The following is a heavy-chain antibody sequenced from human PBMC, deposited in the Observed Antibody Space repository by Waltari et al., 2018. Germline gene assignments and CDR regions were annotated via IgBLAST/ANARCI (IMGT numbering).Heavy chain of an antibody. CDR2: IYYRGST. CDR1: GGSISSYY. D-gene: IGHD3-22*01. V-gene: IGHV4-59*01. Sequence: QVQLQESGPGLVKPSETLSLTCTVSGGSISSYYWSWIRQPPGKGLEWIGYIYYRGSTNYNPSLKSRVTISVDTSKNQFSLKLSSVTAADTAVYYCASSGDSSGAYHPFQHWGQGTLVTVSS. J-gene: IGHJ1*01. CDR3: ASSGDSSGAYHPFQH.